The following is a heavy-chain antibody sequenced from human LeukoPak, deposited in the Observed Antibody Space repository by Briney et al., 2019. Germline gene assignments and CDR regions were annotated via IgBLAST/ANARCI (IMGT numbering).Heavy chain of an antibody. V-gene: IGHV4-59*02. CDR2: IYHSGFT. CDR1: GGSVSGYY. Sequence: SETLSLTCTVSGGSVSGYYWSWVRQSPGKGLEWIGYIYHSGFTDYNSSLRSRLSISVDTSRNQFSLKLTSATAADTAIYYCARDQRCSRYDGGCDQWYFDLWGRGTLVTVSS. CDR3: ARDQRCSRYDGGCDQWYFDL. J-gene: IGHJ2*01. D-gene: IGHD5-12*01.